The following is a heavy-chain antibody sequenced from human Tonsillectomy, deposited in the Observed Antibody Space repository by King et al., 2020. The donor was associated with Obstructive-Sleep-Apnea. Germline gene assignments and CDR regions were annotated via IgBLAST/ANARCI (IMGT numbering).Heavy chain of an antibody. CDR2: ISSSSSTI. D-gene: IGHD6-13*01. Sequence: VQLVESGGGLVQPGGSLRLSCAASGFTFSSYSMNWVRQAPGKGLEWVSYISSSSSTIYYADSVKSRFTISRDNAKNSLYLQMNSLRAEDTAVYYCARVSSSWSNPSPLDYWGQGTLVTVSS. J-gene: IGHJ4*02. CDR3: ARVSSSWSNPSPLDY. CDR1: GFTFSSYS. V-gene: IGHV3-48*04.